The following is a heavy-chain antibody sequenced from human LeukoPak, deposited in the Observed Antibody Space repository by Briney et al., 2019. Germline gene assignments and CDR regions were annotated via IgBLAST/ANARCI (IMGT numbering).Heavy chain of an antibody. CDR3: ARELSQWLRYFDY. V-gene: IGHV3-11*04. CDR1: GFTFSDYY. CDR2: ISSSGSTI. D-gene: IGHD6-19*01. Sequence: GGSLRLSCAASGFTFSDYYMSWIRQAPGKGLEWVSYISSSGSTIYYADSVKGRFTISRDNAKNSLYLQMNSLRAEDTAVYYCARELSQWLRYFDYWGQGTLVTVSS. J-gene: IGHJ4*02.